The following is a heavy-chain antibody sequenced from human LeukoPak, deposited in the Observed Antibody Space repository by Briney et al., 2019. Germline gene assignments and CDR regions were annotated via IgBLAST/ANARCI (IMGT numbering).Heavy chain of an antibody. V-gene: IGHV1-18*01. CDR1: GYTFTSYG. D-gene: IGHD3-9*01. CDR2: ISAYNGNT. J-gene: IGHJ4*02. Sequence: EASVKVSCKASGYTFTSYGISWVRQAPGQWLEWMGWISAYNGNTNYAQKLQGRVAMTTDTSTSTAYMELRSLRSDDTAVYYCARRGHFDWFLDYWGQGTLVTVSS. CDR3: ARRGHFDWFLDY.